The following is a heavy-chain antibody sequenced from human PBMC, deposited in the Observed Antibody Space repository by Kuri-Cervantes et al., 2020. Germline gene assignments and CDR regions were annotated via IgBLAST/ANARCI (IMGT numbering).Heavy chain of an antibody. V-gene: IGHV1-2*02. J-gene: IGHJ5*02. CDR1: GYTFTGYY. Sequence: ASVKVSCKASGYTFTGYYMHWVRQAPGQGLEWMGGINPNSGDAHYTQKFQDRVSMTRDTSTSTVYMELSSLRSEDTAVYYCARDYYYGSGSYGGWFDPWGQGTLVTVSS. CDR3: ARDYYYGSGSYGGWFDP. D-gene: IGHD3-10*01. CDR2: INPNSGDA.